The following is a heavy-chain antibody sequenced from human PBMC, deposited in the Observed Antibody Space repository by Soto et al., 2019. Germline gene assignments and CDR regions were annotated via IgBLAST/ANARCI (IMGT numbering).Heavy chain of an antibody. CDR3: ASTDGWYRDAFDI. D-gene: IGHD6-19*01. CDR2: IYSGGST. J-gene: IGHJ3*02. Sequence: EVQLVESGGGVVQPGGSLRLSCASSGFTVSSNYMSWVRQAPGKGLEWVSVIYSGGSTYYADYVKGRFTIYRDNTKNTLYLQMNSLRAEDTAVYYCASTDGWYRDAFDIWGKGTIVTVSS. V-gene: IGHV3-66*01. CDR1: GFTVSSNY.